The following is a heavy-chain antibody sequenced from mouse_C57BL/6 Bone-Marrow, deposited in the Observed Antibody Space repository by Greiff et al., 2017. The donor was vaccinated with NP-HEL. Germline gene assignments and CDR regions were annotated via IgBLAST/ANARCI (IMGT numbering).Heavy chain of an antibody. CDR2: ISYDGSN. CDR1: GYSITSGYY. D-gene: IGHD1-1*01. Sequence: DVQLQESGPGLVKPSQSLSLTCSVTGYSITSGYYWNWIRQFPGNKLEWMGYISYDGSNNYNPSLKNRISITRDTSKNQFFLKLNSVTTEDTATYYCARLYGSGFDYWGQGTTLTVSS. CDR3: ARLYGSGFDY. V-gene: IGHV3-6*01. J-gene: IGHJ2*01.